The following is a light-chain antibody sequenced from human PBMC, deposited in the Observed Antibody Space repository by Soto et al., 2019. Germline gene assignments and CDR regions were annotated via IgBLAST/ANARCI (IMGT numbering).Light chain of an antibody. V-gene: IGLV2-14*01. J-gene: IGLJ2*01. CDR2: DVS. CDR1: SSDVGGYNY. Sequence: QSALTQPASVSGSPGQSITIYCTGTSSDVGGYNYVSWYQQHPGKAPKLMIYDVSNRHSGVSNRFSGSKSGNTASLTISGLHAEYEADYYCSSYTGSSTLVFGGGTKVTVL. CDR3: SSYTGSSTLV.